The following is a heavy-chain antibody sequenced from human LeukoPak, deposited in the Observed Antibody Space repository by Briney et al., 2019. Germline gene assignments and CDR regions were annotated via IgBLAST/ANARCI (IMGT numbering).Heavy chain of an antibody. CDR1: GYTFTSYG. J-gene: IGHJ4*02. CDR2: INPSGGST. Sequence: ASVKVSCKASGYTFTSYGISWVRQAPGQGLEWMGIINPSGGSTSYAQKFQGRVTMTRDTSTSTVYMELSSLRSEDTAVYYCAREENDGLSGYDYWGQGTLVTVSS. V-gene: IGHV1-46*03. D-gene: IGHD3-22*01. CDR3: AREENDGLSGYDY.